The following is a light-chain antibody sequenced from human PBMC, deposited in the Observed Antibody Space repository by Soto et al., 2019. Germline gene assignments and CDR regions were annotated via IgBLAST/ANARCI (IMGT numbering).Light chain of an antibody. V-gene: IGLV2-14*03. J-gene: IGLJ1*01. CDR2: DVS. CDR1: SSDVGGYNY. CDR3: SSYTSSSSPYV. Sequence: ALTQAASVSGFPGQSITISCTRTSSDVGGYNYVSWYQQHPGKAPKLMIYDVSNRPSGISNRFSGSKSGNTASLTISGLQAEDEADYYCSSYTSSSSPYVFGTGTKVTVL.